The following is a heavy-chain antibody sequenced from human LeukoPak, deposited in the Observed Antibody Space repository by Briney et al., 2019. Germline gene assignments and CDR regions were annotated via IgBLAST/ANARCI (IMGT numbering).Heavy chain of an antibody. CDR2: INHSGST. CDR3: ARGIRGYCSSTSCPRFDYYYYYMDV. CDR1: AFAFSTYW. D-gene: IGHD2-2*01. J-gene: IGHJ6*03. V-gene: IGHV4-34*01. Sequence: GSLRLSCAASAFAFSTYWMSWIRQPPGKGLEWIGEINHSGSTNYNPSLKSRVTISVDTSKNQFSLKLSSVTAADTAVYYCARGIRGYCSSTSCPRFDYYYYYMDVWGKGITVTVSS.